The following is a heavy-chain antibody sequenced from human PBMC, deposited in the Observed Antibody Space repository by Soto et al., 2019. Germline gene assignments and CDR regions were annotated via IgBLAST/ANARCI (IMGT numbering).Heavy chain of an antibody. Sequence: GSLRLSCAASGFTFSSYWMSWVRQAPGKGLEWVANIKQDGSEKYYVDSVKGRFTISRDNAKNSLYLQMNSLRAEDTAVYYCARDLAYSSSWYSQNFDYWGQGTLVTVSS. D-gene: IGHD6-13*01. CDR2: IKQDGSEK. CDR3: ARDLAYSSSWYSQNFDY. CDR1: GFTFSSYW. J-gene: IGHJ4*02. V-gene: IGHV3-7*01.